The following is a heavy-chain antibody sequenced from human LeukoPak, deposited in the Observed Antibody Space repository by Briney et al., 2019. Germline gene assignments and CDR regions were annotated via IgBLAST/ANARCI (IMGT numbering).Heavy chain of an antibody. J-gene: IGHJ5*02. Sequence: GGSLRLSCAASGFTFSSYAMSWVRQAPGKGLEWVSSINYSGGSTFYADSVKGRFTTSRDNSDNTLYLQMNSLRAEDTAVYYCAQRPSSDWAWGQGALVIVSS. D-gene: IGHD3-22*01. CDR2: INYSGGST. CDR1: GFTFSSYA. V-gene: IGHV3-23*01. CDR3: AQRPSSDWA.